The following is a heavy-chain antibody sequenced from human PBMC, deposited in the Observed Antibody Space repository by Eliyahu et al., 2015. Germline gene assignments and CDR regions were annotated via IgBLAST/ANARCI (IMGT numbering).Heavy chain of an antibody. CDR1: GFTFSSXS. Sequence: EVQLVESGGGLVQPGGSLRLXCAASGFTFSSXSLXWVRQAPGKGLEWVSYISSSSSTIYYADSVKGRFTISRDNAKNSLYLQMNSLRDEDTAVYYCARAPYEAAAGIGTYYYYMDVWGKGTTVTVSS. J-gene: IGHJ6*03. V-gene: IGHV3-48*02. D-gene: IGHD6-13*01. CDR2: ISSSSSTI. CDR3: ARAPYEAAAGIGTYYYYMDV.